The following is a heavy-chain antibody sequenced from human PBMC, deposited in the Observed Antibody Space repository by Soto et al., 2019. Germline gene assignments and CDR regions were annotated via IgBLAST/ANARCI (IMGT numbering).Heavy chain of an antibody. Sequence: AGSLSLSCAASGFTFSSYGMHWVRQAPGQGKEWVAVIWYDGSNKHYADSVKGRFTISRDNSKNTLYLQMNILRAEDTAVYYFARSVRDQSSYFGMDVWGQGTKLTFPS. CDR2: IWYDGSNK. CDR1: GFTFSSYG. J-gene: IGHJ6*02. CDR3: ARSVRDQSSYFGMDV. D-gene: IGHD3-10*01. V-gene: IGHV3-33*01.